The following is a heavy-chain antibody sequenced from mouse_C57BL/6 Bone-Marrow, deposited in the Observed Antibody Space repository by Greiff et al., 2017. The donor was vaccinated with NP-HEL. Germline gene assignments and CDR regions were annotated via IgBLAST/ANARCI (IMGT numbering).Heavy chain of an antibody. CDR1: GFTFSNYW. Sequence: EVKVEESGGGLVQPGGSMKLSCVASGFTFSNYWMNWVRQSPEKGLEWVAQIRLKSDNFATHYAESVKGRFTISRDDYKSSVYLQMNNLRAEYTVSYYYTGPLIYYGAWFAYWGQGTLVTVSA. V-gene: IGHV6-3*01. CDR3: TGPLIYYGAWFAY. D-gene: IGHD2-1*01. J-gene: IGHJ3*01. CDR2: IRLKSDNFAT.